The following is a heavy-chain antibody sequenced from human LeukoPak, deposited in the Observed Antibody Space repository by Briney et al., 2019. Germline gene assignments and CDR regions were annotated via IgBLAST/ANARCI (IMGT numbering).Heavy chain of an antibody. J-gene: IGHJ2*01. CDR1: GGSISSYY. V-gene: IGHV4-59*01. CDR2: IYYSGST. CDR3: ARTVRYFDL. Sequence: LETLSLTCTVSGGSISSYYWSWIRQPPGKGLEWIGYIYYSGSTNYNPSLKSRVTISVDTSKNQFSLKLSSVTAADTAVYYCARTVRYFDLWGRGTLVTVSS.